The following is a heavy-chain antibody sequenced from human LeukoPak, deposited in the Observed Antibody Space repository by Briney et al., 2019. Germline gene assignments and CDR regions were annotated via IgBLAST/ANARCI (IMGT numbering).Heavy chain of an antibody. V-gene: IGHV4-59*01. D-gene: IGHD6-13*01. CDR3: ARAPPSSSWYIDY. CDR1: GGSISSYY. Sequence: SETLSLTCTVSGGSISSYYWSWIRQPPGKGLEWIGYIYCSGSTNYNPSLKSRVTISVDTSKNQFSLKLSSVTAADTAVYYCARAPPSSSWYIDYWGQGTLVTVSS. CDR2: IYCSGST. J-gene: IGHJ4*02.